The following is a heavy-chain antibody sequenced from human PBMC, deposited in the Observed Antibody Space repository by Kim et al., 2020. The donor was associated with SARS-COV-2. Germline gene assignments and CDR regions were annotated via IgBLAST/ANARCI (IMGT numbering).Heavy chain of an antibody. D-gene: IGHD3-22*01. Sequence: SVKVSCKASGGTFSSYAISWVRQAPGQGLEWMGGIIPIFGTANYAQKFQGRVTITADESTSTAYMELSSLRSEDTAVYYCARDYRRKAVIRWFDPWGQGTLVTVSS. CDR1: GGTFSSYA. J-gene: IGHJ5*02. V-gene: IGHV1-69*13. CDR3: ARDYRRKAVIRWFDP. CDR2: IIPIFGTA.